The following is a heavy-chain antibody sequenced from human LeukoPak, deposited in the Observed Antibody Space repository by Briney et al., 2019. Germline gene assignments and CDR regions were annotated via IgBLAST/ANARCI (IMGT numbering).Heavy chain of an antibody. J-gene: IGHJ3*02. CDR1: GGSFSGYY. CDR2: INHSGST. Sequence: SETLSLTCAVYGGSFSGYYWSWIRQPPGKGLEWIGEINHSGSTNYNPSLKSRVTISVDTSKNQFSLKLSSVTAADTAVYYCARGRGYSYGYRRGNAFDIWGQGTMVTVSS. V-gene: IGHV4-34*01. D-gene: IGHD5-18*01. CDR3: ARGRGYSYGYRRGNAFDI.